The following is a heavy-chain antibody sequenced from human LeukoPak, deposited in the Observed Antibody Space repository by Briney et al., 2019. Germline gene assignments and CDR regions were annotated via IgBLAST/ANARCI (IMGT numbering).Heavy chain of an antibody. CDR3: AKDRQYNWNYRYPDY. Sequence: PGGSLRLSCAASGFTFSSYGMHWVRQAPGKGLEWVAVISYDGSNKYYADSVKGRFTISRDNSKNTLYLQMNSLRAEDTAVYYCAKDRQYNWNYRYPDYWGQGTLVTVSS. D-gene: IGHD1-7*01. CDR1: GFTFSSYG. J-gene: IGHJ4*02. CDR2: ISYDGSNK. V-gene: IGHV3-30*18.